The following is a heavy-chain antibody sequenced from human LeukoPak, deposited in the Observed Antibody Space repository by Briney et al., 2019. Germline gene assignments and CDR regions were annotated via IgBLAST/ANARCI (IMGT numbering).Heavy chain of an antibody. CDR3: AGGVSWAFDI. V-gene: IGHV1-69*05. Sequence: SVKVSCKASGGTFSSYAISWVRQAPGQGLEWMGRIIPIFGTANYAQKFQGRVTITTDESTSTAYMELSSLRSEDTAVYYCAGGVSWAFDIWGQGTMVTVSS. CDR2: IIPIFGTA. D-gene: IGHD2-8*01. CDR1: GGTFSSYA. J-gene: IGHJ3*02.